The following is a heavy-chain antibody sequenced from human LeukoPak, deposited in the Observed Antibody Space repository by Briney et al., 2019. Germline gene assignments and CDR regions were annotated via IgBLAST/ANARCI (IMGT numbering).Heavy chain of an antibody. V-gene: IGHV4-4*07. J-gene: IGHJ4*02. CDR1: SDSISSFY. Sequence: PSETLSLTCTVSSDSISSFYWTWIRQPAGKGLEWIGRICSTGSTNYNPSLKGRVTMSVDTSKNQFSLRLRSVTAADTAVYYCARQIASAGTAGFDFWGQGALVTVSS. CDR2: ICSTGST. CDR3: ARQIASAGTAGFDF. D-gene: IGHD6-13*01.